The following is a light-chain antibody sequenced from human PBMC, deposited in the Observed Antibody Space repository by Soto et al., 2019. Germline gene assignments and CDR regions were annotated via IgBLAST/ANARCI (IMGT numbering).Light chain of an antibody. Sequence: QSVLTQSPSASGTPGQRVTISCSGSRSNIGRNFAYWYQHVPGTAPRLLIQRNNERPSGVSNRFSGSKSGNTASLTISGLQAEDEADYYCSSFTTSADVFGTGTKVTVL. CDR1: RSNIGRNF. J-gene: IGLJ1*01. CDR2: RNN. V-gene: IGLV1-47*01. CDR3: SSFTTSADV.